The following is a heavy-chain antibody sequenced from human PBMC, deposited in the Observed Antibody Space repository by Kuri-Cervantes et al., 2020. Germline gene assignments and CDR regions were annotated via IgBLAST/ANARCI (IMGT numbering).Heavy chain of an antibody. Sequence: GESLKISCKASGYTFTSYGISWVRQAPGQGLEWMGWISAYNGNTNYAQELQGGVTMTTDTSTSTAYMELRSLRSDDTAVYYCASTLEEAFDIWGQGTMVTVSS. J-gene: IGHJ3*02. CDR2: ISAYNGNT. CDR3: ASTLEEAFDI. V-gene: IGHV1-18*01. D-gene: IGHD5-24*01. CDR1: GYTFTSYG.